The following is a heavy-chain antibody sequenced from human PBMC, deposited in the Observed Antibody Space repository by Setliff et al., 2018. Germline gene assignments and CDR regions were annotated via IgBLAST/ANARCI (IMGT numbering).Heavy chain of an antibody. CDR1: DFTFNKYW. CDR3: VPGRGS. D-gene: IGHD6-25*01. J-gene: IGHJ5*02. CDR2: SDPGGIGK. V-gene: IGHV3-7*01. Sequence: GGSLRLSCAASDFTFNKYWMTWVRQAPGKGLEWVANSDPGGIGKYYIDSVRGRFTSSRDNAQKILYLHMNNLRADDTAVFYCVPGRGSWGQGALVTVSS.